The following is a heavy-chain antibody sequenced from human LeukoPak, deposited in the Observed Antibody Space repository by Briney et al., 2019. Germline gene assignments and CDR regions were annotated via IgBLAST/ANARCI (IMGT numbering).Heavy chain of an antibody. CDR2: IYHSGST. J-gene: IGHJ4*02. CDR3: AREDYYDSSGIN. CDR1: GGSISSGGYS. V-gene: IGHV4-30-2*01. Sequence: SQTLSLTCAVSGGSISSGGYSWSWIRQPPGKGLEWTGYIYHSGSTYYNPSLKSRVTISVDRSKNQFSLKLSSVTAADTAVYYCAREDYYDSSGINWGQGTLVTVSS. D-gene: IGHD3-22*01.